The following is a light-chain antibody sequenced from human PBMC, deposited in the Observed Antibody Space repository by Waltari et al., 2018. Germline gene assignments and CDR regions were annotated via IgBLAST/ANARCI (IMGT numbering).Light chain of an antibody. J-gene: IGLJ3*02. V-gene: IGLV2-14*01. Sequence: QSALTQPASVSGSLGQSITISCTGTSSDVGGYNFVSWYQQDPGKAPKLMIYEVSNRPSGVSNLFSGSKSGNTASLTISGLQAEDEADYYCSSHTTSSIWVFGGGTKLTVL. CDR1: SSDVGGYNF. CDR3: SSHTTSSIWV. CDR2: EVS.